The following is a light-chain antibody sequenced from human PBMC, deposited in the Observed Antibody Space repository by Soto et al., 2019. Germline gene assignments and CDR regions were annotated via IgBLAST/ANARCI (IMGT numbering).Light chain of an antibody. CDR3: NSYTNTAARV. J-gene: IGLJ1*01. CDR1: SSDVGAHTF. CDR2: EVS. Sequence: QSALTQTASVSGSPGQSITFSCTGTSSDVGAHTFVSWYQQHPGKAPKLMIYEVSNLPSGVSDRSSGSNSGNTASLTISGLQAENEADYYCNSYTNTAARVFGTGTKVTVL. V-gene: IGLV2-14*01.